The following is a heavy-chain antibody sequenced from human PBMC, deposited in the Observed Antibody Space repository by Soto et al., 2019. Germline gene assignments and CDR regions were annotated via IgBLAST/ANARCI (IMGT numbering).Heavy chain of an antibody. J-gene: IGHJ6*02. V-gene: IGHV3-21*01. CDR1: GFTFRTFG. Sequence: GGSLRLSCAASGFTFRTFGMNWVRQAPGKGLEWVSFISGSGSNIYYADSVKGRFTISRDNARNSLFLQMNSLRAEDTAVFYCARGHGMDVWGQGTTVTVSS. CDR3: ARGHGMDV. CDR2: ISGSGSNI.